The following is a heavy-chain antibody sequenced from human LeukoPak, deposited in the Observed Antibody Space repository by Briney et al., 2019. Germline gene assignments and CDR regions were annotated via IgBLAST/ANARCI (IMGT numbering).Heavy chain of an antibody. J-gene: IGHJ3*02. D-gene: IGHD1-1*01. V-gene: IGHV4-59*08. CDR2: IYYTGST. CDR1: GGSISNYY. CDR3: ARLLWNGRGAFDI. Sequence: SETLSLTCTVSGGSISNYYWGWIRQPPGKGLEYIGYIYYTGSTNYNPSLKSRVTISIDTSENQFSLKVNSVTAADTAVYYCARLLWNGRGAFDILGRGTLVTVSS.